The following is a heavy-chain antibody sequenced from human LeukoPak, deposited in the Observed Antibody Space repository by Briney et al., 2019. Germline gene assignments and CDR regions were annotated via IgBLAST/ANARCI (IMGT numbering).Heavy chain of an antibody. D-gene: IGHD3-22*01. CDR1: GFTFDDYA. Sequence: GGSLRLSCAASGFTFDDYAMHWVRQAPGKGLEWVSGISWNSVSIGYADSVKGRFTISRDNAKNSLYLQMNSLRAEDTALYYCAKDIVSYYYDSSGYMGGGYFDYWGQGTLVTVSS. V-gene: IGHV3-9*01. J-gene: IGHJ4*02. CDR3: AKDIVSYYYDSSGYMGGGYFDY. CDR2: ISWNSVSI.